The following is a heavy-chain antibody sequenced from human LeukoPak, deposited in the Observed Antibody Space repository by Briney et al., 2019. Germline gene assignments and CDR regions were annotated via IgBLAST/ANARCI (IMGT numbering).Heavy chain of an antibody. J-gene: IGHJ4*02. V-gene: IGHV3-53*01. D-gene: IGHD2-21*02. CDR3: ARDLPSLNCGGDCFSNY. CDR1: GFTVSSNY. CDR2: IYSGGST. Sequence: QPGGSLRLSCAASGFTVSSNYMSWVRQAPGKGLEWVSVIYSGGSTYYADSVKGRFTISRDNSKNTLYLQMNSLRAEDTAVYYCARDLPSLNCGGDCFSNYWGQGTLVTVSS.